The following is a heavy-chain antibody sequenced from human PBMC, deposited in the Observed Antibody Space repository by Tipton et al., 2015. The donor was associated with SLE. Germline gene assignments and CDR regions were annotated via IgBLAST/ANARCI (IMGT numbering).Heavy chain of an antibody. J-gene: IGHJ4*02. Sequence: SLRLSCAASGFTFSSYGMHWVRQAPGKGLEWVSVIYRAGTTDYADSVKGRFTISRDNSKNTLYLQMSSLRAEDTAVYYCVKDFHTRADYWGQGTLVTVSS. CDR3: VKDFHTRADY. V-gene: IGHV3-NL1*01. CDR1: GFTFSSYG. CDR2: IYRAGTT. D-gene: IGHD3-3*01.